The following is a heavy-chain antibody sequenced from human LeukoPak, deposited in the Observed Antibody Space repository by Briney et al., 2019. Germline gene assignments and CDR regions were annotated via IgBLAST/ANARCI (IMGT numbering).Heavy chain of an antibody. CDR1: GFTFSSYW. D-gene: IGHD3-3*01. V-gene: IGHV3-23*01. J-gene: IGHJ4*02. Sequence: GGSLRLSCAASGFTFSSYWMSWVRQAPGKGLEWVSAISGSGGSTYYADSVKGRFTISRDNSKNTLYLQMNSLRAEDTAVYYCAKVLTIFGVVQDYWGQGTLVTVSS. CDR2: ISGSGGST. CDR3: AKVLTIFGVVQDY.